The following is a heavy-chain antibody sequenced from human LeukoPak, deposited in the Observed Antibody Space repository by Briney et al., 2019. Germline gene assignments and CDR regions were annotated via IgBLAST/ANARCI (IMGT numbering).Heavy chain of an antibody. CDR2: IWYDGSNK. V-gene: IGHV3-33*01. Sequence: GGSLRLSCAASGFTFSSYGMHWVRQAPGKGLEWVAVIWYDGSNKYYADSVKGRFTISRDNSKNTLYLQMNSLRAEDTAVYYCARDPIAAAGTVIWYNWLDPWGQGTLVTVSS. D-gene: IGHD6-13*01. CDR3: ARDPIAAAGTVIWYNWLDP. J-gene: IGHJ5*02. CDR1: GFTFSSYG.